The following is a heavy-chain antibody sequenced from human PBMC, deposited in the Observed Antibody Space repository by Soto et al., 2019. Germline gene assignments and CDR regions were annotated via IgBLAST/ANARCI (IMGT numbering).Heavy chain of an antibody. J-gene: IGHJ6*02. Sequence: GGSLRLSCAASGVTFSSYSMNWVRQAPGKGLEWVSSISSSSSYIYYADSVKGRFTISRDNAKNSLYLQMNSLRAEDTAVYYCAGDDSSGWAHYYYGMDVWGQGTTVTVSS. CDR1: GVTFSSYS. CDR2: ISSSSSYI. D-gene: IGHD6-19*01. V-gene: IGHV3-21*01. CDR3: AGDDSSGWAHYYYGMDV.